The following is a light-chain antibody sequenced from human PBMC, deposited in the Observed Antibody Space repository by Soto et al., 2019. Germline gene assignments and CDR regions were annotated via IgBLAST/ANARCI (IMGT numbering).Light chain of an antibody. V-gene: IGKV1-12*01. J-gene: IGKJ5*01. CDR2: AAS. Sequence: DIQLTQSPSSVSASVGDRVTITCRASQNIHNWLAWFQQKPGKAPKLLVYAASNLENGVPSRFSGSESGTEYTLTISSLQPDDFAIYYCEQVNSFPITYGQGTRLEIK. CDR3: EQVNSFPIT. CDR1: QNIHNW.